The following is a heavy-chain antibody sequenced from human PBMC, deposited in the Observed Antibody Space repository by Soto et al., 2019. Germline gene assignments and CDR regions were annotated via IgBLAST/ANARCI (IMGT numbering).Heavy chain of an antibody. D-gene: IGHD2-15*01. Sequence: GGSLRLSCAASGFTFSSYGMHWVRQAPGKGLEWVAVIWYDGSNKYYADSVKGRFTISRDNSKNTLYLQMNSLRAEDTAVYYCASSRYCSGGSCYSGLIDYWGQGTLVTVSS. CDR2: IWYDGSNK. J-gene: IGHJ4*02. CDR1: GFTFSSYG. CDR3: ASSRYCSGGSCYSGLIDY. V-gene: IGHV3-33*01.